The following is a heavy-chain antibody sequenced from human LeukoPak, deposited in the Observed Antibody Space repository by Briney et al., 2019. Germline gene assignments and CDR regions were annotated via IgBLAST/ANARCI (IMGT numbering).Heavy chain of an antibody. J-gene: IGHJ6*03. CDR2: INPNSGGT. CDR1: GYTFTDYH. Sequence: ASVKVPCKASGYTFTDYHIHWVRQAPGQGLEWMGWINPNSGGTNYAQKFQGRVTMTRDTSISTAYMELSRLRSDDTAVYYCARGYYDSSPYYYYYMDVWGKGTTVTVSS. V-gene: IGHV1-2*02. D-gene: IGHD3-22*01. CDR3: ARGYYDSSPYYYYYMDV.